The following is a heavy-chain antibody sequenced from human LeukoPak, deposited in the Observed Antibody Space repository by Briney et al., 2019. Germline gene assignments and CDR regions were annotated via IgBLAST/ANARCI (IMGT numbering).Heavy chain of an antibody. CDR3: PSRGY. V-gene: IGHV3-7*03. Sequence: GGSLGLSCVVSGFSFSDSWMQWVRQTPGKGLEWVASISQDGRERFYVDSVKGRFSISRDNVENSLFLQMSSLRADDTAVYYCPSRGYWGQGTLVTVSS. CDR1: GFSFSDSW. CDR2: ISQDGRER. J-gene: IGHJ4*02.